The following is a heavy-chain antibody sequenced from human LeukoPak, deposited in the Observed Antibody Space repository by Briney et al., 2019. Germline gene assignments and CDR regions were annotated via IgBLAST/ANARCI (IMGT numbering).Heavy chain of an antibody. Sequence: GESLKISCKGSGYSFTSYWIGWVRQMPGKGLEWMGIVYPGDSDTTYSPSFQGQVTISADKSISTAYLQWSSLKASDTAMYYCARRDGYCSSTSCYADYYYGMDVWGQGTTVTVSS. CDR3: ARRDGYCSSTSCYADYYYGMDV. CDR1: GYSFTSYW. CDR2: VYPGDSDT. D-gene: IGHD2-2*01. J-gene: IGHJ6*02. V-gene: IGHV5-51*01.